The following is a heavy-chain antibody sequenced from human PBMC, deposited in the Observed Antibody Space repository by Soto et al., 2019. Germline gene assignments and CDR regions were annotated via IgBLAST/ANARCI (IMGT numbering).Heavy chain of an antibody. D-gene: IGHD6-25*01. J-gene: IGHJ4*02. CDR3: AKFFVETGSNSGWPWYFHY. Sequence: EVQLLESGGGLVQPGRSLRLSCAASGFTFSNYAMSWVRQAPGQGLDWVSAISGSGGTTYYADSVKGRFTISRDNSKNTLCLQMNGLRAEDAAVYYCAKFFVETGSNSGWPWYFHYCGQGTLVTVSS. CDR1: GFTFSNYA. V-gene: IGHV3-23*01. CDR2: ISGSGGTT.